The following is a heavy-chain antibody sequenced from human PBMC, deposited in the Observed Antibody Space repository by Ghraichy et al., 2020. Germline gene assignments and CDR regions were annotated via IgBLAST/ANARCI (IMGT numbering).Heavy chain of an antibody. CDR2: ISWNSGSI. Sequence: GGSLRLSCAASGFTFDDYAMHWVRQAPGKGLEWVSGISWNSGSIGYADSVKGRFTISRDNAKNSLYLQMNSLRAEDTALYYCAKELTRVWFGEVGYYYGMDVWGQGTTVTVSS. V-gene: IGHV3-9*01. J-gene: IGHJ6*02. CDR1: GFTFDDYA. D-gene: IGHD3-10*01. CDR3: AKELTRVWFGEVGYYYGMDV.